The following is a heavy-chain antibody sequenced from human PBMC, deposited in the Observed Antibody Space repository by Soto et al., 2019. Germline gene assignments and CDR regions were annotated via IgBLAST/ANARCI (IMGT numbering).Heavy chain of an antibody. CDR2: MNPNSGNT. J-gene: IGHJ6*03. Sequence: ASVKVSCKASGYTFTSYDINWVRQATGQGLEWMGWMNPNSGNTGYAQKFQGRVTMTRNTSISTAYMELSSLRSEDTAVYYCARGYDEDQLLSGFYYYYMDVWGKGTTVTVSS. CDR3: ARGYDEDQLLSGFYYYYMDV. CDR1: GYTFTSYD. D-gene: IGHD2-2*01. V-gene: IGHV1-8*01.